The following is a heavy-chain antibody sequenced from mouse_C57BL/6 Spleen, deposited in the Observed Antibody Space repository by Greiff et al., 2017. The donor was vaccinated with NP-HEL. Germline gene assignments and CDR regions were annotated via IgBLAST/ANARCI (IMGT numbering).Heavy chain of an antibody. CDR3: ARYITRDGFAY. CDR1: GYTFTSYW. D-gene: IGHD1-1*01. J-gene: IGHJ3*01. V-gene: IGHV1-50*01. Sequence: VQLQQSGAELVKPGASVKLSCKASGYTFTSYWMQWVKQRPGQGLEWIGEIDPSDSYTNYNQKFKGKATLTVDTSSSTAYMRLSSLTSEDSAVYYCARYITRDGFAYWGQGTLVTVSA. CDR2: IDPSDSYT.